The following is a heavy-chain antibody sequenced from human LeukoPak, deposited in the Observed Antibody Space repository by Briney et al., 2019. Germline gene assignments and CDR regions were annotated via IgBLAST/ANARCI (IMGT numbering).Heavy chain of an antibody. CDR3: AKDMMGGYSYGVRRAFDI. J-gene: IGHJ3*02. Sequence: GGSLRLSCAASGFTFDDYTMHWVRQAPGKGLEWVSLISWDGGSTYYADSVKGLFTISRDNSKNYLYLQMNSLRTEDTALYYCAKDMMGGYSYGVRRAFDIWGQGTMVTVSS. CDR1: GFTFDDYT. V-gene: IGHV3-43*01. CDR2: ISWDGGST. D-gene: IGHD5-18*01.